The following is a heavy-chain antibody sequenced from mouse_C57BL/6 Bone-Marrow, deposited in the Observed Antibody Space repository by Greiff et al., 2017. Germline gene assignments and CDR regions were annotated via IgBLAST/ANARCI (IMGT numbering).Heavy chain of an antibody. CDR2: IRLKSDNYAT. Sequence: EVKLMESGGGLVQPGGSMKLSCVASGFTFSNYWMNWVRQSPEKGLEWVAQIRLKSDNYATHYAESVKGRFTISRDDSKSSVYLQMNNLRAEDTGIYYCTGPPYYDYYAMDYWGQGTSVTVSS. D-gene: IGHD2-10*01. CDR1: GFTFSNYW. J-gene: IGHJ4*01. CDR3: TGPPYYDYYAMDY. V-gene: IGHV6-3*01.